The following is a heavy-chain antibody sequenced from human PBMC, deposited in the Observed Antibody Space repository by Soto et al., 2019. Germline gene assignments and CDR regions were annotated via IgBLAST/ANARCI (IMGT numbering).Heavy chain of an antibody. J-gene: IGHJ4*02. CDR3: ITTYSGTPARPSPYL. Sequence: PSETLSLTCAVSGGSISSGTNYWAWIRQPPGKGLEWIANIYYSGSTFYNPSLKSRVTISIDTSKNQFSLKLRSVAAADTAVYYCITTYSGTPARPSPYLWGQGTPVTVSS. CDR1: GGSISSGTNY. D-gene: IGHD1-26*01. V-gene: IGHV4-39*01. CDR2: IYYSGST.